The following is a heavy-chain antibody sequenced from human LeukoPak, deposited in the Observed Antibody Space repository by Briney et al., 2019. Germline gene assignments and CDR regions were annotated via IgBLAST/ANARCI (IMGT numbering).Heavy chain of an antibody. CDR1: GGSISSGGYY. J-gene: IGHJ4*02. CDR2: IYHSGST. CDR3: ARGPNGYYYDSSGYFLPYFDY. Sequence: PSETLSLTCTVSGGSISSGGYYWRWIRQPPGKGLEWIGYIYHSGSTYYNPSLKSRVTISVDRSKNQFSLKLSSVTAADTAVYYCARGPNGYYYDSSGYFLPYFDYWGQGTLVTVSS. V-gene: IGHV4-30-2*01. D-gene: IGHD3-22*01.